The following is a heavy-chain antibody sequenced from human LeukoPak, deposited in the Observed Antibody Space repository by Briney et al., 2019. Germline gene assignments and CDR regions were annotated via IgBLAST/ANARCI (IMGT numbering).Heavy chain of an antibody. Sequence: GGSLRLSCAASGFTFSSYSMNWVRQAPGKGLEWVSSISSSSSYIYYADSVKGRFTISRDNAKNSLYLQMNSLRAEDTAVYYCARDPQGGSYSFDYWGQGTLVTVSS. CDR1: GFTFSSYS. CDR2: ISSSSSYI. D-gene: IGHD1-26*01. V-gene: IGHV3-21*01. J-gene: IGHJ4*02. CDR3: ARDPQGGSYSFDY.